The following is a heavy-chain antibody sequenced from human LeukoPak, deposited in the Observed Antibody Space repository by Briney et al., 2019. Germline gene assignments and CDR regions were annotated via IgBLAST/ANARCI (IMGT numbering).Heavy chain of an antibody. CDR1: GGTFSSYA. V-gene: IGHV1-69*05. CDR3: ARVGEDTAMGYTLDY. J-gene: IGHJ4*02. D-gene: IGHD5-18*01. Sequence: GASVKVSCKASGGTFSSYAISWVRQAPGQGLEWMGRIIPIFGTANYALKFQGRVTITTDESTSTAYMELSSLRSEDTAVYYCARVGEDTAMGYTLDYWGQGTLVTVSS. CDR2: IIPIFGTA.